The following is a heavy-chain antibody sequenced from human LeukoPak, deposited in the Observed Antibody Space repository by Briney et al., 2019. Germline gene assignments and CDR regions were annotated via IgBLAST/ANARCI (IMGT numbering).Heavy chain of an antibody. CDR3: AKDLESSGWYGD. Sequence: HPGGSLILSCAASGFTFSSYAMSWVRQAPGKGLEGVSAISGSGGSTYYADSVKGRFTISRDNSKNTLYLQMNSLRAEDTAVYYCAKDLESSGWYGDWGQGTLVTVSS. D-gene: IGHD6-19*01. CDR1: GFTFSSYA. CDR2: ISGSGGST. V-gene: IGHV3-23*01. J-gene: IGHJ4*02.